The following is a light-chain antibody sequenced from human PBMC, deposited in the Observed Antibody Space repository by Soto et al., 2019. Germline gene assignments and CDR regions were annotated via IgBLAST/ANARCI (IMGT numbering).Light chain of an antibody. CDR1: QSVTSN. V-gene: IGKV3-15*01. CDR2: GAS. Sequence: EILMTQSPAILSVSPGERATLSCRASQSVTSNLAWFQHKPGQAPRLLIYGASTRATGAPDRFSGSGSGTNFTLTISRLEPEDFAVYYCQQRSNWLTFGGGTKVDIK. J-gene: IGKJ4*01. CDR3: QQRSNWLT.